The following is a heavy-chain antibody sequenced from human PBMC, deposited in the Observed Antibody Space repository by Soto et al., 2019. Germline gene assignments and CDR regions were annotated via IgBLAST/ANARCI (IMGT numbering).Heavy chain of an antibody. CDR2: IIPVFGRP. Sequence: ASVKVSCKASGGTFSSFGISWVRQAPGQGLEWMGGIIPVFGRPNYAQRFRGRLTITADESTNTCYMELIDLESEDTAVYYCAREGSGYNFWGQGTQVTVSS. CDR1: GGTFSSFG. J-gene: IGHJ1*01. CDR3: AREGSGYNF. D-gene: IGHD5-12*01. V-gene: IGHV1-69*13.